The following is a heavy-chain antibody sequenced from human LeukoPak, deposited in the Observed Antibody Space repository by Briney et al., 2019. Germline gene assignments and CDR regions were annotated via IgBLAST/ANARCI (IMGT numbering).Heavy chain of an antibody. Sequence: GGSLRLSCAASGFTFRSYAMSWVREAPGKGLEWVSAISGSGGSTYYADSVKGRFTISRDNSKNTLYLQMNSLRAEDTAVYYCAGPHITIFYYWGQGTLVTVSS. CDR1: GFTFRSYA. V-gene: IGHV3-23*01. CDR3: AGPHITIFYY. J-gene: IGHJ4*02. CDR2: ISGSGGST. D-gene: IGHD3-3*01.